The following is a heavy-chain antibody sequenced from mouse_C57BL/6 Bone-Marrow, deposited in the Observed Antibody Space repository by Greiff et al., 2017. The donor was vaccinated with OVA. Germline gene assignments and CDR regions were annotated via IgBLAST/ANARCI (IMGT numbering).Heavy chain of an antibody. CDR2: INPGSGGT. CDR1: GYAFTNYL. J-gene: IGHJ2*01. Sequence: QVQLQQSGAELLRPGTSVKVSCKASGYAFTNYLIEWVKQRPGQGLEWIGVINPGSGGTNYNEKFKGKATLTADKSSSTAYMQLSSLTSEDSAVYVCARKSQLRLRDYLDDWGKGTTLTVSS. V-gene: IGHV1-54*01. D-gene: IGHD3-2*02. CDR3: ARKSQLRLRDYLDD.